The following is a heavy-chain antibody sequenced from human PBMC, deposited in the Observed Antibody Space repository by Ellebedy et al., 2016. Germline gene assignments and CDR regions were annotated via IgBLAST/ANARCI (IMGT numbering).Heavy chain of an antibody. CDR2: TFPGYSDT. J-gene: IGHJ5*01. Sequence: GESLKISXKGFGYVFSSYWIIWVRQTPEKGLEWMGITFPGYSDTRYNPSFQDQITISVDTSVNTAYLEWASLKASDTAMYYCARDGSGSYYSPSWFNSWGQGTLVTVSS. CDR1: GYVFSSYW. D-gene: IGHD3-10*01. V-gene: IGHV5-51*01. CDR3: ARDGSGSYYSPSWFNS.